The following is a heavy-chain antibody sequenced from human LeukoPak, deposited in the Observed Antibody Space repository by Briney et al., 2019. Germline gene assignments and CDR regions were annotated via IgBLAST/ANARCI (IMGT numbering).Heavy chain of an antibody. CDR2: IYNSGSA. D-gene: IGHD6-13*01. CDR1: GGSISAYY. CDR3: AREAAVGSGGIAY. J-gene: IGHJ4*02. V-gene: IGHV4-59*01. Sequence: SETLSLTCTVSGGSISAYYWSWIRQPPGKGLEWIGYIYNSGSANYNPSLQSRVTILIDTSKNQFSLKLSSVTPADTAVFYFAREAAVGSGGIAYCGQATLVTASS.